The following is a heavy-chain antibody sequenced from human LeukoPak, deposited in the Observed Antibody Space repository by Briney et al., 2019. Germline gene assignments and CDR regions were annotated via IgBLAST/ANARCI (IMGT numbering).Heavy chain of an antibody. J-gene: IGHJ6*03. Sequence: GGSLRLSCAASGFTFDDYGMSWVRQAPGKGLEWVSGINWNGGSTGYADSVKGRFTTSRDTAKNSLYLQMNSLRAEDTALYYCVREHYNDYMDVWGKGTTVTVSS. V-gene: IGHV3-20*04. CDR3: VREHYNDYMDV. CDR1: GFTFDDYG. CDR2: INWNGGST.